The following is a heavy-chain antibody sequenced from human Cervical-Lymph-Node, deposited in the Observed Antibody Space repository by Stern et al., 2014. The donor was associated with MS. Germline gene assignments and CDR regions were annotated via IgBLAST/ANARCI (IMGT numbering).Heavy chain of an antibody. CDR1: GGALSRNA. D-gene: IGHD2-15*01. J-gene: IGHJ6*02. Sequence: VQLVESGPEMKKPGSSVKVSCKASGGALSRNAITWVRQAPGQGLEWMGRILPMFGTTTYAKKLQGRVTVTANKSTNTASMELSSLGSEDTAVYYCAISYSSRDGMDVWGQGTTVTVFS. CDR2: ILPMFGTT. V-gene: IGHV1-69*06. CDR3: AISYSSRDGMDV.